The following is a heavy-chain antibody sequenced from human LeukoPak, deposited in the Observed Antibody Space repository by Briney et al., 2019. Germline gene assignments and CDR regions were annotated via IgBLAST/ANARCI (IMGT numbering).Heavy chain of an antibody. CDR3: GKTGGGSYLTGYHLDC. CDR1: GFTFSSYA. CDR2: ISGPGAAT. Sequence: PGGSLRLSCAASGFTFSSYAMSWVRQAPGKGLEWVSAISGPGAATYYTDSVKGRFSISRDNAWDTLYLQMNSLRAEDTAIYYCGKTGGGSYLTGYHLDCWGQGTLVTVSS. D-gene: IGHD3-9*01. J-gene: IGHJ4*02. V-gene: IGHV3-23*01.